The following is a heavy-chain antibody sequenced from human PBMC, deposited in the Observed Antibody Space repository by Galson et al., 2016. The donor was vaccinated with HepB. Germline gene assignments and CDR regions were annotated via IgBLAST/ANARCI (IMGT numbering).Heavy chain of an antibody. CDR1: GYIFTTHY. V-gene: IGHV1-46*01. CDR2: INPIAGTT. Sequence: SVKVSCKASGYIFTTHYMHWVRQAPGQGLEWMGIINPIAGTTTYAQKFQGRVSLTRDTSTTTFYMELSSLRSEDTAVYYCARDFRPSGGGRGWFGPWGQGTLVAVFS. CDR3: ARDFRPSGGGRGWFGP. J-gene: IGHJ5*02. D-gene: IGHD2-8*02.